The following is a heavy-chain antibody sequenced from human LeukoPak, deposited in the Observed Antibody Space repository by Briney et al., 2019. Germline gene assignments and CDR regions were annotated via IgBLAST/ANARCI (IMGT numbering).Heavy chain of an antibody. D-gene: IGHD3-22*01. J-gene: IGHJ4*02. CDR3: ARAGIVAHFDY. CDR1: GGSFSDYY. CDR2: INHSGST. Sequence: SETLSLTCAVYGGSFSDYYWSWIRQPSGKGLEWIGEINHSGSTNYNPSLKSRLTISVDTSKNQFSLKLSSVTAADTAVYYCARAGIVAHFDYWGQGTLVTVSS. V-gene: IGHV4-34*01.